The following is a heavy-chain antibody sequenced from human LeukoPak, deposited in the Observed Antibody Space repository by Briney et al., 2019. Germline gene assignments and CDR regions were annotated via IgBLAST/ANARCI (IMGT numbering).Heavy chain of an antibody. Sequence: GGSLRLSCAASGFTFSSYAMSWVRQAPGKGLEWVSAISGSGGSTYYADSVKGRFTISRDNSKNTLYLQMNSLRAEDTAVYYCAKGPIIITFGGVIGDWGQGTLVTVSS. V-gene: IGHV3-23*01. D-gene: IGHD3-16*02. J-gene: IGHJ4*02. CDR2: ISGSGGST. CDR1: GFTFSSYA. CDR3: AKGPIIITFGGVIGD.